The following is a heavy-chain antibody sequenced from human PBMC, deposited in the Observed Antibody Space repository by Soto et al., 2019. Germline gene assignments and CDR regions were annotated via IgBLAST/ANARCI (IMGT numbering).Heavy chain of an antibody. CDR2: ISGSGGST. CDR3: AMSGYSSSWYPWKWFDP. D-gene: IGHD6-13*01. Sequence: WWSLRLSCSASVFTFSSYAMSWFRQAPGKGLEWVSAISGSGGSTYYADSVKGRFTISRDNSKNTLYLQMNSLRAEDAAVYYCAMSGYSSSWYPWKWFDPWGQGTLVTVSS. V-gene: IGHV3-23*01. J-gene: IGHJ5*02. CDR1: VFTFSSYA.